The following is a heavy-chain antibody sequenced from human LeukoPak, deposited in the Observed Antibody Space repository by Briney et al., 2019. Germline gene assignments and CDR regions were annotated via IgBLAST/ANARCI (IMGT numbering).Heavy chain of an antibody. CDR1: GYSLTELS. Sequence: ASVKVSCKVSGYSLTELSMHWVRQAPGKGLEWMVGFYPEDGERKYAQKFQGRVSMTEDTSTDTAHMELSSLRSEDTAVYYCAADGGELLTFWGQGTSVTVSS. CDR2: FYPEDGER. D-gene: IGHD1-26*01. CDR3: AADGGELLTF. J-gene: IGHJ4*02. V-gene: IGHV1-24*01.